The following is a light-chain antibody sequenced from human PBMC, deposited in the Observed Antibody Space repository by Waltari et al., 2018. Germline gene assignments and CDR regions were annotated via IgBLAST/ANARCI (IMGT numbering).Light chain of an antibody. V-gene: IGKV3D-15*01. CDR1: ETVTSP. Sequence: EIVMTQSQAVLSVSPGQRAPLSCRASETVTSPLPWYQQNPGPAPRLLIYDVSTRAAGIPARFSGSGSETEFTLTVTSLQSEDCAVYYCQQYYEWQTFGPGTKVEIK. J-gene: IGKJ1*01. CDR2: DVS. CDR3: QQYYEWQT.